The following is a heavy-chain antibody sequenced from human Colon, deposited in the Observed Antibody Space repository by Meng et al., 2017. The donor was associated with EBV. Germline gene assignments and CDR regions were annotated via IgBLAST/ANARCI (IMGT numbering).Heavy chain of an antibody. Sequence: PSIAKPSCTLSPPCTVPGVFISSSSSYWGWIRQPPGKGLEWIGSIYYSGSTYYNPSLKSRVTISVDTSKNQFSLKLSSVTAADTAVYYCASPLGILGIVDLWGRGTLVTVSS. J-gene: IGHJ2*01. CDR1: GVFISSSSSY. CDR2: IYYSGST. CDR3: ASPLGILGIVDL. D-gene: IGHD7-27*01. V-gene: IGHV4-39*01.